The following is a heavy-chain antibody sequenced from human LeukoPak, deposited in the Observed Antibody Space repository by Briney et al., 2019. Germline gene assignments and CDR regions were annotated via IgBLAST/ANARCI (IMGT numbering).Heavy chain of an antibody. CDR3: ARGPRGLSRGAFDI. D-gene: IGHD2/OR15-2a*01. Sequence: PSETLSLTCAVYGGSFSGYYWSWIRQPPGKGLEWIGEINHSGSTNYNPSLKSRVTISVDTSKNQFSLKLSSVTAADTAVYYCARGPRGLSRGAFDIWGQGTMVTVSS. J-gene: IGHJ3*02. CDR2: INHSGST. V-gene: IGHV4-34*01. CDR1: GGSFSGYY.